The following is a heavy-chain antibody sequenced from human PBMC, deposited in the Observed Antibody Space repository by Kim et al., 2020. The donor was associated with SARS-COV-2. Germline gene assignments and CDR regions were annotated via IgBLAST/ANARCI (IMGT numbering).Heavy chain of an antibody. CDR2: ISSNGGST. J-gene: IGHJ6*02. Sequence: GGSLRLSCSASGFTFSSYAMHWVRQAPGKGLEYVSAISSNGGSTYYADSVKGRFTISRDNSKNTLYLQMSSLRAEDTAVYYCVKGTPRVETYGMDVWGQGTPVTVSS. D-gene: IGHD2-15*01. CDR3: VKGTPRVETYGMDV. CDR1: GFTFSSYA. V-gene: IGHV3-64D*09.